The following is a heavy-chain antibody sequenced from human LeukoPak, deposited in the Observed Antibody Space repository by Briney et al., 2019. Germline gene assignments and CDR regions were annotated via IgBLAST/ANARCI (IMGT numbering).Heavy chain of an antibody. V-gene: IGHV3-9*01. CDR1: GFTFDDYA. J-gene: IGHJ5*02. D-gene: IGHD2-2*01. Sequence: GGSLRLSCAASGFTFDDYAMHWVRQAPGKGLEWVSGISWNSGSIGYADSVKGRFTISRDNAKNSLYLQMNSLRAEDTAVYYCAREYCSSTSCYSTWFDPWGQGTLVTVSS. CDR2: ISWNSGSI. CDR3: AREYCSSTSCYSTWFDP.